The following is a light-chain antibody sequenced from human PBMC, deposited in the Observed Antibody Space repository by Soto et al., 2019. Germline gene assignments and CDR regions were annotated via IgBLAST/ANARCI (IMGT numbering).Light chain of an antibody. CDR2: KAS. CDR3: QQYNSYSLT. Sequence: DIRMTQSPSTLSASVGDRVTITCRASQTIDSWLAWYQQRPGKPPNLLIYKASTLASGVPSRFSGSGSGTEFTLTINSLQPDDFATYYCQQYNSYSLTFGGETKVDIK. J-gene: IGKJ4*01. V-gene: IGKV1-5*03. CDR1: QTIDSW.